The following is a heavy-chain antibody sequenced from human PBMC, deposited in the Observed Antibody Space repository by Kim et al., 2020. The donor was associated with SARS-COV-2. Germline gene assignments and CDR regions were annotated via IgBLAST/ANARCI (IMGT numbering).Heavy chain of an antibody. V-gene: IGHV4-39*07. CDR3: AREGIAAAGHGRRFFDI. J-gene: IGHJ3*02. D-gene: IGHD6-13*01. Sequence: SETLSLTCTVSGGSISSSSYYWGWIRQPPGKGLEWIGSIYYSGSTYYNPSLKSRVTISVDTSKNQFSLKLSSVTAADTAVYYCAREGIAAAGHGRRFFDIWGQGTMVTVSS. CDR1: GGSISSSSYY. CDR2: IYYSGST.